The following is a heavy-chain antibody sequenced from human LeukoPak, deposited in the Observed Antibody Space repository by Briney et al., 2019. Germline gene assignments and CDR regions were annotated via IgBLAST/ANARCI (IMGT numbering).Heavy chain of an antibody. V-gene: IGHV7-4-1*02. Sequence: ASVKVSCKASGYTFTNYAMNWVRQAPGQGLEWMGWINTNTGNPTYAPGFTGRFVFSLDTSVSTAYLQISSLKAEDTAVYYCAREGSGYYFDYWGQGTLVTVSS. CDR2: INTNTGNP. CDR1: GYTFTNYA. D-gene: IGHD6-19*01. J-gene: IGHJ4*02. CDR3: AREGSGYYFDY.